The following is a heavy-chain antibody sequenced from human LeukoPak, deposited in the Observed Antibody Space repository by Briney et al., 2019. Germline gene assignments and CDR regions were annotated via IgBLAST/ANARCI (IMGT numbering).Heavy chain of an antibody. D-gene: IGHD1-26*01. CDR1: GGSISSYY. CDR2: IYYSVSA. CDR3: ARDEDQWAYAFGY. V-gene: IGHV4-59*01. Sequence: SETLSLTCTVSGGSISSYYWSWIRQPPGGGREWVGYIYYSVSAYYNPSLKSRVTISVDTSKNQFFLKLSSLTAADTAVYYCARDEDQWAYAFGYLGQGTLVTVSS. J-gene: IGHJ4*02.